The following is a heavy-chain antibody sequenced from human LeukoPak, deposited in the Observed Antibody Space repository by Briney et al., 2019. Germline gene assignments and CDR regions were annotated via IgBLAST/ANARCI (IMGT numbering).Heavy chain of an antibody. Sequence: GESLKISCKGSGYIFTSYWIGWVRPMPGKGLEWMGIIYPGDSDTRYSPSFQGQVAISADKSISTAYLQWSSLEASDTAMYYCARLGDGSGSYYIPGEFDYWGQGTLVTVSS. D-gene: IGHD3-10*01. CDR1: GYIFTSYW. CDR3: ARLGDGSGSYYIPGEFDY. J-gene: IGHJ4*02. CDR2: IYPGDSDT. V-gene: IGHV5-51*01.